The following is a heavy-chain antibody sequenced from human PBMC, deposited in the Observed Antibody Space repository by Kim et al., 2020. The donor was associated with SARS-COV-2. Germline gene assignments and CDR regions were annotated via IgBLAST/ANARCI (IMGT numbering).Heavy chain of an antibody. J-gene: IGHJ4*02. Sequence: GGSLRLSCSASGFTFSSYAMHWVRQAPGKGLEYVSAISSNGGSTYYADSVKGRFTISRDNSKNTLYLQMSSLRAEDTAVYYCVKDHRVKGSDNRVRGATGYFDDWGQGALVTVSS. CDR3: VKDHRVKGSDNRVRGATGYFDD. D-gene: IGHD3-10*01. V-gene: IGHV3-64D*06. CDR2: ISSNGGST. CDR1: GFTFSSYA.